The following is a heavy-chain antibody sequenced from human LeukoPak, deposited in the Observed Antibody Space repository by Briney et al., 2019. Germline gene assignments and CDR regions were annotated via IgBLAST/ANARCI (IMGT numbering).Heavy chain of an antibody. V-gene: IGHV3-23*01. CDR1: GFTFSSHA. D-gene: IGHD6-13*01. J-gene: IGHJ3*02. Sequence: GSLRLSCAASGFTFSSHAMSWVRQAPGKGLEWVSAICCSGGSTYYADSVKGRFTISRDNSKNTLYLQMNSLRAEDTAVYYCAKAADSSSWYSRPAFDIWGQGTMVTVSS. CDR2: ICCSGGST. CDR3: AKAADSSSWYSRPAFDI.